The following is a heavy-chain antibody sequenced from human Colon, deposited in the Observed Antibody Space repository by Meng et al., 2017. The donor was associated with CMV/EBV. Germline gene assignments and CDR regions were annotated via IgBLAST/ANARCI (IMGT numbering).Heavy chain of an antibody. CDR1: GFTFSDYN. Sequence: GGSLRLSCGASGFTFSDYNMDWVRQAPGKGLEWVASITGTSLYIYYADSVKGRFTISRDNAKNSLYLQMNSLRAEDTAVYYCAREQRGYCTSTSCPSRWFDPWGQGTLVTVSS. CDR3: AREQRGYCTSTSCPSRWFDP. J-gene: IGHJ5*02. CDR2: ITGTSLYI. V-gene: IGHV3-21*01. D-gene: IGHD2-2*01.